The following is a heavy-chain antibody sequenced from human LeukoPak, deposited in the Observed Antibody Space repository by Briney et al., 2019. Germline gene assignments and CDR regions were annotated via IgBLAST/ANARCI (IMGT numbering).Heavy chain of an antibody. D-gene: IGHD5-18*01. CDR3: IRVATQLWVDY. V-gene: IGHV3-49*04. CDR2: IRSKAYGGTT. J-gene: IGHJ4*02. Sequence: GGSLRLSCTASGFTFGDYAMSWVRQAPGKGLEWVGFIRSKAYGGTTEYAASVKGRFTISRDDSKSIAYLQMNSLKTEDTAVYYCIRVATQLWVDYWGQGTLVTVSS. CDR1: GFTFGDYA.